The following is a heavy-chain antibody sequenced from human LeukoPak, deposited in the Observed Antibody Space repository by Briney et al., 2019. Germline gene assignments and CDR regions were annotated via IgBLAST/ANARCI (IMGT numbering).Heavy chain of an antibody. CDR1: GGSISSYY. V-gene: IGHV4-59*01. J-gene: IGHJ5*02. CDR3: ARVSSVAGTWWFDP. CDR2: IYYSGST. Sequence: SETLSLTCTVSGGSISSYYWSWIRQPPGKGLEWIGYIYYSGSTNYNPSLKSRVTISVDTSKNQFSLKLSSVTAADTAVYYCARVSSVAGTWWFDPWGQGTLVTVSS. D-gene: IGHD6-19*01.